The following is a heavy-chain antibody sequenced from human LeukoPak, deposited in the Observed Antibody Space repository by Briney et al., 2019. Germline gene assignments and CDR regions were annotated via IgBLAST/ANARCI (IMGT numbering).Heavy chain of an antibody. CDR3: ARVPLLSGWLGLDY. Sequence: SETLSLTCAVYGGSFSGYYWSWIRQPPGKGLEWIGEINHSGSTNYNPSLKSRVTISVDTSKNQFSLKLSSVTAADTAVYYCARVPLLSGWLGLDYWGQGTLVTVSS. CDR1: GGSFSGYY. V-gene: IGHV4-34*01. D-gene: IGHD3-16*02. CDR2: INHSGST. J-gene: IGHJ4*02.